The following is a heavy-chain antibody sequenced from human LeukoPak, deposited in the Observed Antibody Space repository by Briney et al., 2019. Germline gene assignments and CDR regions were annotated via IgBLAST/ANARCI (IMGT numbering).Heavy chain of an antibody. Sequence: SAKVSCKASGGTFSSYAISWVRQAPGQGLEWMGGIIPIFGTANYAQKFQGRVTITADESTSTAYMELSSLRSEDTAVYYCAREEPCSGGGCYYFDYWGQGTLVTVSS. CDR2: IIPIFGTA. CDR3: AREEPCSGGGCYYFDY. D-gene: IGHD2-15*01. J-gene: IGHJ4*02. V-gene: IGHV1-69*13. CDR1: GGTFSSYA.